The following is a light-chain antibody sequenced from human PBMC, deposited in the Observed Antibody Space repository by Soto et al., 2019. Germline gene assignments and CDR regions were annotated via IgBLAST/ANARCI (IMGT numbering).Light chain of an antibody. V-gene: IGKV3-15*01. CDR1: QSVSSN. J-gene: IGKJ1*01. CDR3: QQYNNWPLT. CDR2: GAS. Sequence: EIVMTQSPGTLSLSPGERATLSCRASQSVSSNLAWYQQKPGQSPRLLIYGASTRATGIPARFSGSGSGTEFTLTISSLQSEDFAVYYCQQYNNWPLTFGQGTKVDTK.